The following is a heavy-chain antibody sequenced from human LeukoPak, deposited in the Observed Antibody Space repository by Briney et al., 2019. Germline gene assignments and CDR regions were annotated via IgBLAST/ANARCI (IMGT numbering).Heavy chain of an antibody. Sequence: SVKGSCKASGGTFSSYTISWVRQAPGQGLEWMGRIIPILGIANYAQKFQGRVTITADKSTSTAYMELSSLRSEDTAVYYCTYYYDSSGYYGGFDPWGQGTLVTVSS. CDR2: IIPILGIA. CDR3: TYYYDSSGYYGGFDP. D-gene: IGHD3-22*01. V-gene: IGHV1-69*02. J-gene: IGHJ5*02. CDR1: GGTFSSYT.